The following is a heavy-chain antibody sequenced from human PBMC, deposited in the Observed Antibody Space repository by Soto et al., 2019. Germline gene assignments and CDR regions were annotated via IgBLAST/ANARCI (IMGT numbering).Heavy chain of an antibody. D-gene: IGHD5-12*01. CDR2: IYYSGST. V-gene: IGHV4-39*01. Sequence: SETLSLTCTVSGGSISSSSYYWGWIRQPPGKGLEWIGSIYYSGSTYYNPSLKSRVTISVDTSKNQFSLKLSSVTAADTAVYYCARRQDIVATNWFDPWGQGTLVTVSS. CDR1: GGSISSSSYY. CDR3: ARRQDIVATNWFDP. J-gene: IGHJ5*02.